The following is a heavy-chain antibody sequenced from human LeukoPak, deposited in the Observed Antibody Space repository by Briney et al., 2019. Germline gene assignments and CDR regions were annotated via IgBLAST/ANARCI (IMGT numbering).Heavy chain of an antibody. CDR3: ARDGHFDN. CDR1: GYTFNNYN. V-gene: IGHV1-2*02. Sequence: ASVKVSCKASGYTFNNYNMQLLRQAPGQGLEWMGWINPNSGGTNYAQKFQGRVTMTRDTSISTAYMELSSLRSDDTAVYYCARDGHFDNWGQGTLVTVSS. J-gene: IGHJ4*02. CDR2: INPNSGGT.